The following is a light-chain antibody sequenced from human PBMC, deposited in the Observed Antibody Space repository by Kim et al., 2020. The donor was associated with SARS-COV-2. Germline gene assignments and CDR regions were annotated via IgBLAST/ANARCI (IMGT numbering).Light chain of an antibody. CDR1: QSLLNSDGYNY. CDR2: LGS. J-gene: IGKJ3*01. V-gene: IGKV2-28*01. CDR3: MQALQNPVT. Sequence: PASISCRSSQSLLNSDGYNYLDWYLQKPGQSPQLLIYLGSNRASGVPDRFSGSGSGTDFTLKISRVEAEDVGVYYCMQALQNPVTFGPGTKVDIK.